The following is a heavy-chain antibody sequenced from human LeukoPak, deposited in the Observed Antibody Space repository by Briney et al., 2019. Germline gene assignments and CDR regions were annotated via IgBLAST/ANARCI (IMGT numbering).Heavy chain of an antibody. D-gene: IGHD3-10*02. CDR3: AELGITVIGGV. V-gene: IGHV3-48*03. J-gene: IGHJ6*04. CDR2: ISSSGSTI. Sequence: GGSLRLSCAASGFTFSSYEMNWVRQAPGKVLEWVSYISSSGSTIYYADSVKGRFTISRDNAKNSLYLQMNSLRAEDTAVYYCAELGITVIGGVWGKGTTLTISS. CDR1: GFTFSSYE.